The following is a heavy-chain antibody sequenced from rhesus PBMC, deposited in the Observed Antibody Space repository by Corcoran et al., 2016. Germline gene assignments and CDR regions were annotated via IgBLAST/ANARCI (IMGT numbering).Heavy chain of an antibody. J-gene: IGHJ5-1*01. CDR3: ARDGGNRFDV. CDR1: GGSISDYYY. Sequence: QVQLQESGPGLVKPSETLSLTCAVSGGSISDYYYWNWIRQPPGKGLEWLGNIYGNSASTHPNPSLKSRVTISKDTSKNQFFLKLSSVTAADTAVYYCARDGGNRFDVWGPGVLVTVSS. CDR2: IYGNSAST. D-gene: IGHD3-34*01. V-gene: IGHV4S9*01.